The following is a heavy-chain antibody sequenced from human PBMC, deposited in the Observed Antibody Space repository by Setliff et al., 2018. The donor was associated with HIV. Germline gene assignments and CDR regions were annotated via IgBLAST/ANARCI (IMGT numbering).Heavy chain of an antibody. V-gene: IGHV1-24*01. CDR1: GYTLTDLS. J-gene: IGHJ4*02. Sequence: ASVKVSCKVSGYTLTDLSIHWVRQAPGKGLEWMGGFDPEHDKTIYAQKFQGRVTMTEDTSTDTAYMQLNSLRSKDTAVYFCASHRRVGTTVLFSYWGQGTLVTVSS. CDR2: FDPEHDKT. D-gene: IGHD1-1*01. CDR3: ASHRRVGTTVLFSY.